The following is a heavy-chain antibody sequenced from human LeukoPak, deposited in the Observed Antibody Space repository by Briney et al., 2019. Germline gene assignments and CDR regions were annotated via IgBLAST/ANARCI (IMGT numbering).Heavy chain of an antibody. Sequence: SEILSLTCAVSGGSISSGGYSWSWIRQPPGKGLEWIGYIYYSGSTNYNPSLKSRVTISVDTSKDQFSLKLSSATAADTAVYYCARGLRGELSELLDYWGQGTLVTVSS. CDR1: GGSISSGGYS. V-gene: IGHV4-61*08. CDR2: IYYSGST. J-gene: IGHJ4*02. D-gene: IGHD1-26*01. CDR3: ARGLRGELSELLDY.